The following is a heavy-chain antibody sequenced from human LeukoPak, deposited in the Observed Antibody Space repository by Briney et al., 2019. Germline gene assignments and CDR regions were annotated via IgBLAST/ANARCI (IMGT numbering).Heavy chain of an antibody. CDR1: GGSISSSSYY. V-gene: IGHV4-39*01. J-gene: IGHJ4*02. CDR3: ARTTSGAVIAIAY. Sequence: SETLSLTCTVSGGSISSSSYYWGWIRQPPGKGLEWIGSIYYSGSTYYNPSLKSRVTIYVDTSKNQFSLKMSSVTAADTAVFYRARTTSGAVIAIAYWGQGTLVTVSS. CDR2: IYYSGST. D-gene: IGHD3-16*02.